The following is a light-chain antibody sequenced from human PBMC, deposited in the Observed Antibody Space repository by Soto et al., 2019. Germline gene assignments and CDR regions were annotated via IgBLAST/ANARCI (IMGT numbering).Light chain of an antibody. J-gene: IGKJ4*01. V-gene: IGKV1-13*02. Sequence: AIQLTQSPSSLSASVGDRVTITCRASQGISSALAWYQQKPGKAPKLLIYDASSLESGVPSRFSGSGSGTDFTLTISSLQPEDFATYYCQQFNSYPPVTFGGGTMVEIK. CDR2: DAS. CDR3: QQFNSYPPVT. CDR1: QGISSA.